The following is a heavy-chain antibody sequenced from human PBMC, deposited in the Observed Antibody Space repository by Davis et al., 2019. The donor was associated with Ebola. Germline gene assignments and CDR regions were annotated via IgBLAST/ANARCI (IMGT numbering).Heavy chain of an antibody. Sequence: GESLKISCKGSGYSFSNFWIGWVRQLPGKGLEWMGIIYPGDSDTRYSPSFQGQVTISVDKSISTAYLQWSSLKASDTAMYYCARQESLYGWSDYWGQGTLVTVSS. CDR3: ARQESLYGWSDY. J-gene: IGHJ4*02. D-gene: IGHD6-19*01. CDR2: IYPGDSDT. V-gene: IGHV5-51*01. CDR1: GYSFSNFW.